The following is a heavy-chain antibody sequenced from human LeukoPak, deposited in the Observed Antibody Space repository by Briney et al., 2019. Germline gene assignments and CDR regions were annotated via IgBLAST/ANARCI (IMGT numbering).Heavy chain of an antibody. D-gene: IGHD4-17*01. CDR3: ARGGHDYGDGLDY. J-gene: IGHJ4*02. V-gene: IGHV4-39*07. CDR1: GGSISSSSYY. Sequence: PSETLSLTCTVSGGSISSSSYYWGWIRQPPGKGLEWIGSIYYSGSTYYNPSLKSRVTISVDTSKNQFSLKLSSVTAADTAVYYCARGGHDYGDGLDYWGQGTLVTVSS. CDR2: IYYSGST.